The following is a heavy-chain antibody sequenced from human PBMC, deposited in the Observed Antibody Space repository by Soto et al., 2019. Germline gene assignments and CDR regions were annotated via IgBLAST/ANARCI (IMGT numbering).Heavy chain of an antibody. CDR3: AKANPGEAGYYGIDV. D-gene: IGHD3-10*01. Sequence: GGSLRLSCAASGFTFDDYTMHWVRQAPGKGLEWVSLISWDGGSTYYADSVKGRFTISRDNSKNSLYLQMNSLRTEDTALYYCAKANPGEAGYYGIDVWGQGTTVTVSS. CDR1: GFTFDDYT. CDR2: ISWDGGST. V-gene: IGHV3-43*01. J-gene: IGHJ6*02.